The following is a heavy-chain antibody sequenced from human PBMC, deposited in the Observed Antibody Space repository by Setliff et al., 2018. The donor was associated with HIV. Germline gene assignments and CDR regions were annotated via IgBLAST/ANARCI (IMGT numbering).Heavy chain of an antibody. Sequence: SETLSLTCTVSGDSISSSIYYWGWVRQPPGKGLEWIGGIYYTGSPFYNPSLKSRVTISVDTSKKQFSLRLTSVTAADTAVYYCARQYGDYALGYWGQGTLVTVSS. D-gene: IGHD4-17*01. V-gene: IGHV4-39*01. CDR2: IYYTGSP. CDR3: ARQYGDYALGY. J-gene: IGHJ4*02. CDR1: GDSISSSIYY.